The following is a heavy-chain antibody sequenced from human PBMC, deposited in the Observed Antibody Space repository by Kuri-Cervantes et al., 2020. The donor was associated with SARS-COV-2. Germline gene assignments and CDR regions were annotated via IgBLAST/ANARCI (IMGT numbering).Heavy chain of an antibody. CDR2: IYYSGST. CDR1: GGSISSSSYY. Sequence: GSLRLSCTVAGGSISSSSYYWGWIRQPPGKGLEWIGSIYYSGSTYYNPSLKSRGTISVDTSKNQFSLKLSSVTAADTAVYDCARHELAITMIVVVPRSWFDPWGQGTLVTVSS. V-gene: IGHV4-39*01. CDR3: ARHELAITMIVVVPRSWFDP. J-gene: IGHJ5*02. D-gene: IGHD3-22*01.